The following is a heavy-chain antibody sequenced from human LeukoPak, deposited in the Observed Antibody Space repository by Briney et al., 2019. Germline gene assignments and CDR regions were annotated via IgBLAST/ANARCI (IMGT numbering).Heavy chain of an antibody. J-gene: IGHJ4*02. Sequence: GASVKVSCKAFGYTFTGYWMHWVRQAPGQGPEWMGVISPSGGSTIYAQKFKGRVTLTRDMSTSTAYMELRSLRSDDTAVYYCARGSSTREFDYWGQGTLVTVSS. CDR2: ISPSGGST. CDR1: GYTFTGYW. D-gene: IGHD1-1*01. CDR3: ARGSSTREFDY. V-gene: IGHV1-46*01.